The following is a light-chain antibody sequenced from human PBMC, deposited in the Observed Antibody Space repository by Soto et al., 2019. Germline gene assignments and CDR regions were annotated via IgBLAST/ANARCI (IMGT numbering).Light chain of an antibody. CDR2: LNSDGSH. Sequence: QPVLTQSPSASASLGASVKLTCTLSSGHSSYAIAWHQQQPEKGPRYLMKLNSDGSHSKGDGIPDRFSGSSSGAERYLTISSLQSEDEADYYCQTWGTGIWVVGGGTKLTVL. CDR3: QTWGTGIWV. CDR1: SGHSSYA. J-gene: IGLJ3*02. V-gene: IGLV4-69*01.